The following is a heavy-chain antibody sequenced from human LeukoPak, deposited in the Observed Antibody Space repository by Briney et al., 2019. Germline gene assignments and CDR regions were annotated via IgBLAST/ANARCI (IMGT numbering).Heavy chain of an antibody. Sequence: GGSLRLSCVASAFSISNSAMHWVRQPPGKGLEWVAVISYDGGRRYNADSGTGRFTISRDNSDNTVSLQMSSLRAEDTAVYYCAKVMFYCYDSSGLYFDYWGQGTLVTVSS. CDR1: AFSISNSA. V-gene: IGHV3-30-3*01. CDR3: AKVMFYCYDSSGLYFDY. CDR2: ISYDGGRR. J-gene: IGHJ4*02. D-gene: IGHD3-22*01.